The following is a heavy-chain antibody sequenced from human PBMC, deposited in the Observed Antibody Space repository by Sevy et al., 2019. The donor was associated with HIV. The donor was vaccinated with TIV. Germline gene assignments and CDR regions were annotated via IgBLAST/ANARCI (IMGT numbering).Heavy chain of an antibody. Sequence: ASVKVSCKASGGTFSSYAISWVRQAPGQGLEWMGGIIPIFGTANYAQKFQGRVTITADESTSIAYMELSSLRSEDTAVYYCARAIRITIHGMDVWGQGTTVTVSS. CDR1: GGTFSSYA. CDR3: ARAIRITIHGMDV. CDR2: IIPIFGTA. D-gene: IGHD3-10*01. J-gene: IGHJ6*02. V-gene: IGHV1-69*13.